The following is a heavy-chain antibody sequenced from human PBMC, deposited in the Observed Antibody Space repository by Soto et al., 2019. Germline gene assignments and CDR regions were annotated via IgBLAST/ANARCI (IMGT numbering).Heavy chain of an antibody. D-gene: IGHD6-13*01. CDR1: GFTFSSYA. CDR3: AKDGMYSSSFRYYYYGMDV. J-gene: IGHJ6*02. CDR2: ISGSGGST. Sequence: PGGSLRLSCAASGFTFSSYAMSWVRQAPGKGLEWVSAISGSGGSTYYADSVKGRFTISRDNSKNTLYLQMNSLRAEDTAVYYCAKDGMYSSSFRYYYYGMDVWGQGTTVTVSS. V-gene: IGHV3-23*01.